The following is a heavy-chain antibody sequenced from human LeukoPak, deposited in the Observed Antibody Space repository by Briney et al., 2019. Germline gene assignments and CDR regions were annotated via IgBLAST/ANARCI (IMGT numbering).Heavy chain of an antibody. J-gene: IGHJ4*02. Sequence: PGGSLRLSCAASGFTFSSYEMNWVRQAPGKGLEWVSYISSSGSTIYYADSVKGRFTISRDNAKNSLYLQMNSLRAEDTAVYYCARDRVAGATTRFDYWGQGTLVTVSS. CDR1: GFTFSSYE. D-gene: IGHD1-26*01. CDR3: ARDRVAGATTRFDY. CDR2: ISSSGSTI. V-gene: IGHV3-48*03.